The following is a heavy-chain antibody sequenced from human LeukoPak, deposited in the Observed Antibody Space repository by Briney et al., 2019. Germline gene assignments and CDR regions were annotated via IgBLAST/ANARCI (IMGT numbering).Heavy chain of an antibody. CDR2: ISYDASNE. CDR1: LLTFGHYA. Sequence: HPGRALRLSCAPHLLTFGHYAMHPCLQAPGKGLDWLAVISYDASNEYYADSVKGQFIISRDNPKKTLYLQMNSLRVEDTAVYYCAREAYGDYHFDMWGQGTMVTVSS. J-gene: IGHJ3*02. V-gene: IGHV3-30-3*01. D-gene: IGHD4-17*01. CDR3: AREAYGDYHFDM.